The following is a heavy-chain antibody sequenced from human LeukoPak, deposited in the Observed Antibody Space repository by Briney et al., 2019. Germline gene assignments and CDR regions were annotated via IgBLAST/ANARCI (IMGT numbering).Heavy chain of an antibody. D-gene: IGHD3-10*01. CDR2: ISWNSGSI. Sequence: PGRSLRLSCAASGFTFDDYAMHWVRQAPGKGLEWVSGISWNSGSIGYADSVKGRFTISRDNAKNSLYLHMNSLRAEDTALYYCAKDRGFGELLSSTWFDPWGQGTLVTVSS. V-gene: IGHV3-9*01. CDR3: AKDRGFGELLSSTWFDP. J-gene: IGHJ5*02. CDR1: GFTFDDYA.